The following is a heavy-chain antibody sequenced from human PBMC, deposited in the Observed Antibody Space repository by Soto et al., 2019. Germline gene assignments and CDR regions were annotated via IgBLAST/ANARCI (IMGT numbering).Heavy chain of an antibody. V-gene: IGHV5-51*01. D-gene: IGHD6-13*01. J-gene: IGHJ4*02. CDR3: AGSPRSSPYFDY. CDR2: IYPGDHET. Sequence: GESLKISCQCSGYTFSNFWIGWVRQLPGKGLEWMGIIYPGDHETRYSPSFHGKVTISADKSINTAYLQWNSLEASDTAFYFSAGSPRSSPYFDYWGQGALVTVSS. CDR1: GYTFSNFW.